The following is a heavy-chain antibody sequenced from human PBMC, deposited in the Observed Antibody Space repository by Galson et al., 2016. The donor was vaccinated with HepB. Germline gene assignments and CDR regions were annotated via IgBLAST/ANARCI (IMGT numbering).Heavy chain of an antibody. D-gene: IGHD3-10*01. V-gene: IGHV4-31*03. CDR2: ISYSGST. Sequence: TLSLTCTVSNGSISGGIYYWSWIRQDTGKSLEWIGYISYSGSTYYNPSLKSRVLISIDTSKNHFSLKLSSVTAADTAVYYCARAPFSLYASGSYYRDYYYLDVWGKGTTVTVSS. CDR3: ARAPFSLYASGSYYRDYYYLDV. J-gene: IGHJ6*03. CDR1: NGSISGGIYY.